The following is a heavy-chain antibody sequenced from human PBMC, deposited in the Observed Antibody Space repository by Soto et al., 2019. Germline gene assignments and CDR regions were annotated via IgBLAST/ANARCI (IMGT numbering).Heavy chain of an antibody. Sequence: WQLLSLTSAISRDSLYSNSAAWNWITQSPSRGLEWLGRTYYRSKWYNDYAVSVKSRITINPDTSKNQFSLQLNSVTPEDTAVYYCARDQRAAAGTGMDVCGQGTTVTVSS. V-gene: IGHV6-1*01. J-gene: IGHJ6*02. CDR3: ARDQRAAAGTGMDV. CDR2: TYYRSKWYN. D-gene: IGHD6-13*01. CDR1: RDSLYSNSAA.